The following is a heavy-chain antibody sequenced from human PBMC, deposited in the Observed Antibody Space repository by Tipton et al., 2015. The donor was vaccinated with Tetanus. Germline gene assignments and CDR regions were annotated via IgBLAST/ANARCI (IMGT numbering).Heavy chain of an antibody. J-gene: IGHJ4*02. CDR1: GFTFSDYY. Sequence: GSLRLSCAASGFTFSDYYMSWIRQAPGKGLEWVSYISSSGSTIYYADSVKGRFTISRDNAKNSLYLQMNSLRAEDTAVYYCARDRPSDGDYDTANFDYWGQGTLVTVSS. D-gene: IGHD4-17*01. CDR3: ARDRPSDGDYDTANFDY. V-gene: IGHV3-11*01. CDR2: ISSSGSTI.